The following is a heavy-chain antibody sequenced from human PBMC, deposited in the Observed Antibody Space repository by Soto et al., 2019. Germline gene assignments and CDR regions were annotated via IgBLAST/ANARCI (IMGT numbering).Heavy chain of an antibody. CDR1: GFTFSDYY. CDR3: ARGRGNYYYYMDV. CDR2: ISSSSSYT. J-gene: IGHJ6*03. Sequence: GGSLRLSCAASGFTFSDYYMSWIRQAPGKGLEWVSYISSSSSYTNYADSVKGRFTISRDNAKNSLYLQMNSLRAEDTAVYYCARGRGNYYYYMDVWGKGTTVTVSS. V-gene: IGHV3-11*06.